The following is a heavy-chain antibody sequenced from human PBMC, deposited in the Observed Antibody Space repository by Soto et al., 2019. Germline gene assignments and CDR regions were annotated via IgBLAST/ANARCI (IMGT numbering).Heavy chain of an antibody. CDR1: GFTFSRYW. CDR3: ARLPVDTITSLGY. D-gene: IGHD3-3*01. CDR2: INSDGSSI. J-gene: IGHJ4*02. Sequence: EVQLVESGGDLVQPGGFLRLSCATSGFTFSRYWMHWVRQVPGKGLVWVSRINSDGSSISYSDSVKGRFTISRDNAKNTLYLRMNSLGVEDTAGYYWARLPVDTITSLGYWGQGTLVTVSS. V-gene: IGHV3-74*01.